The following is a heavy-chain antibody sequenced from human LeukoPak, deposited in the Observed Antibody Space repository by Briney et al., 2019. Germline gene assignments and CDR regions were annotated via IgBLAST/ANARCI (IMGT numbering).Heavy chain of an antibody. CDR2: ISYSGST. V-gene: IGHV4-39*01. Sequence: PSETLSLTCTVSGGSVSSNNYYWGWIRPPPGKGLEWIGSISYSGSTYYNPSLKSRVTISVDTSKNHFSLKLTSVTAADTAVYYCARQILTGTARDYPDYWGQGTLVTVSS. CDR3: ARQILTGTARDYPDY. J-gene: IGHJ4*02. CDR1: GGSVSSNNYY. D-gene: IGHD1-20*01.